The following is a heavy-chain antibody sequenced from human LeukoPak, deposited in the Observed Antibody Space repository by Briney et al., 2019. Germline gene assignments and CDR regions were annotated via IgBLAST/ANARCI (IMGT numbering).Heavy chain of an antibody. D-gene: IGHD1-26*01. J-gene: IGHJ3*02. Sequence: PSETLSLTCTVSGGSISSYYWSWIRQPPGKGLEWIGYIYYSGSTNYNPSLKSRVTISVDTSKNQFSLKLSSVTAADTAVYYCATFIVGGGAAFDIWGQGTMVTVSS. CDR1: GGSISSYY. CDR2: IYYSGST. V-gene: IGHV4-59*01. CDR3: ATFIVGGGAAFDI.